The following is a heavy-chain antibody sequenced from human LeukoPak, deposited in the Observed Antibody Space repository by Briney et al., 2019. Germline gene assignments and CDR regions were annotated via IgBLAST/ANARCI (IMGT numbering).Heavy chain of an antibody. Sequence: QAGGSLRLSCAASGFTFSSSGMHWVRQAPGKGLEWVAFIRHDGSYKYYADSVKGRFTISRDNSGNTLNLQMNSLRAEDTAVHYCAKGGSSWYPDYWGQGTLVTVSS. D-gene: IGHD6-13*01. CDR1: GFTFSSSG. CDR3: AKGGSSWYPDY. CDR2: IRHDGSYK. V-gene: IGHV3-30*02. J-gene: IGHJ4*02.